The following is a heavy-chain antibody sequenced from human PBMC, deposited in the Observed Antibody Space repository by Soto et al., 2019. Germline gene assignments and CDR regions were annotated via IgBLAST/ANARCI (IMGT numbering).Heavy chain of an antibody. Sequence: EVQLVESGGGLVQPGGSLRLSCAASGFTFSTYWMHWVRQPPGKGLVWVSRINNDGSNTAYAESVKGRFTISRDNAQSTLYLQMNSLRAEDTAVYYCARDPLIGTTEYGLDVWGQGTTVSVSS. CDR2: INNDGSNT. D-gene: IGHD1-7*01. V-gene: IGHV3-74*01. CDR3: ARDPLIGTTEYGLDV. J-gene: IGHJ6*02. CDR1: GFTFSTYW.